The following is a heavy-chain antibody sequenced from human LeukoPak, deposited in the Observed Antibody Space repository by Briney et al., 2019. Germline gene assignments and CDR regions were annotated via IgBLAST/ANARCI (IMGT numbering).Heavy chain of an antibody. CDR1: GGTFSSYA. Sequence: ASVKVSCKASGGTFSSYAISWVRQAPGQGLEWVGGIIPIFGTANYAQKFQGRVTITADESTSTAYMELSSLRSEDTAVDYCALSQSRSCDYWGQGTLVTVSS. J-gene: IGHJ4*02. CDR2: IIPIFGTA. D-gene: IGHD2-2*01. V-gene: IGHV1-69*13. CDR3: ALSQSRSCDY.